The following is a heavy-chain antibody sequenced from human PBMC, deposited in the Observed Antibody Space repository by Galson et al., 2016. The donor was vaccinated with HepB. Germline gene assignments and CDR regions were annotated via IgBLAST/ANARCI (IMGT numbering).Heavy chain of an antibody. Sequence: SLRLSCAASTSTFSSDAMCWVRQAPGKGLEWVSTITGSGLTTYYGDSVKGRFTISRDYSRNTVFLQMDSLRVEDTAVYFCAEDLPDASDTAFGVWGKGTTVTVSS. CDR3: AEDLPDASDTAFGV. CDR2: ITGSGLTT. J-gene: IGHJ6*04. CDR1: TSTFSSDA. V-gene: IGHV3-23*01. D-gene: IGHD5-18*01.